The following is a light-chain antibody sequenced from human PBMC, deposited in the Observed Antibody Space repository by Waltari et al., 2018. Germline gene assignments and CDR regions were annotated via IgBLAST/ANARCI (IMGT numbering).Light chain of an antibody. J-gene: IGKJ1*01. Sequence: EIVMTQSPATLSVSPGERATLSCRASQSVSSNLAWYQQKPGQPPRLLNYGASTRATGIPARFSGSGSGTEFTLTIDSMQSADFAVYYCQHFNDWSSWTFGQGTKVEIK. V-gene: IGKV3-15*01. CDR1: QSVSSN. CDR3: QHFNDWSSWT. CDR2: GAS.